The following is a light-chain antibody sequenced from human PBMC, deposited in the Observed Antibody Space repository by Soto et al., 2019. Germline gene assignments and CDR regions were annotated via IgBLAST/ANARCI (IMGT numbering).Light chain of an antibody. J-gene: IGLJ3*02. Sequence: QSALTQPPSASGSPGQSVTISCTGSNVGEYDYVSWYQQHPGKAPKLMIHEVTKRPSRVPDRFSGSKSGNTASLTVSGLQAEDEADYYCSSFAGSNIWVFGGGTQLTVL. CDR2: EVT. CDR1: NVGEYDY. CDR3: SSFAGSNIWV. V-gene: IGLV2-8*01.